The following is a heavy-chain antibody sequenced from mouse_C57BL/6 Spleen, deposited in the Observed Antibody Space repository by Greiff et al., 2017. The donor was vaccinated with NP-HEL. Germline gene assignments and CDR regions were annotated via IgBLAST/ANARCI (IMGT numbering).Heavy chain of an antibody. Sequence: VQLQQSGAELVKPGASVKISCKASGYAFSSYWMNWVKQRPGKGLEWIGQIYPGDGDTNYNGKFKGKATLTADKSSSTAYMQLSSLTSEDSAVYFCAREAYYSNHGAMDYWGQGTSVTVSS. CDR2: IYPGDGDT. CDR1: GYAFSSYW. CDR3: AREAYYSNHGAMDY. D-gene: IGHD2-5*01. V-gene: IGHV1-80*01. J-gene: IGHJ4*01.